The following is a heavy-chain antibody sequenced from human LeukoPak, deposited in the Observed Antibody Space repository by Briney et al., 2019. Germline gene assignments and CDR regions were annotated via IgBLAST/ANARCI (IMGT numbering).Heavy chain of an antibody. Sequence: PGRSLRLSCAASGFTFDDYAMHWVRQAPGKGLEWVSGISWNSGSIGYADSVKGRFTISRDNAKNSLYLQMNSLTVEDTALYYCARDIGFDFLSGSAYWGQGTQVTVSS. CDR3: ARDIGFDFLSGSAY. J-gene: IGHJ4*02. V-gene: IGHV3-9*01. CDR2: ISWNSGSI. CDR1: GFTFDDYA. D-gene: IGHD3-3*01.